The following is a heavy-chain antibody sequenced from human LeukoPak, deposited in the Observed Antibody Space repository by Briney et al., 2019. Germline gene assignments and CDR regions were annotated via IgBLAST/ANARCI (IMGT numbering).Heavy chain of an antibody. CDR3: AKTTGGNAFDYIHY. CDR1: GFTFSSYG. D-gene: IGHD4-23*01. CDR2: TSGSGSSP. J-gene: IGHJ4*02. Sequence: PGRSLRLSCAASGFTFSSYGMNWVRQAPGKGLEWVSATSGSGSSPNYSDSVKGRFTISRDNSKNTLYLQMNSLRAEDTAVYYCAKTTGGNAFDYIHYWGQGTLVTVSS. V-gene: IGHV3-23*01.